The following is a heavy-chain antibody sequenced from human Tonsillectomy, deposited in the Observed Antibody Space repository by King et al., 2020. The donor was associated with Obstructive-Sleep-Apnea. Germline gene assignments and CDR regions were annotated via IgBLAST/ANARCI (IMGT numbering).Heavy chain of an antibody. J-gene: IGHJ6*02. V-gene: IGHV3-30*18. Sequence: HVQLVESGGGVVQPGRSLRLSCADSGFSFSTYGMHWVRQAPGKGLEWVAVIYYDGSIKYYADSVKGRFTISRDNSKNTLYLQMNSLRAEDTAVYYCAKEEYSSGPPGYYGMDVWGQGTTVTVSS. CDR2: IYYDGSIK. D-gene: IGHD6-19*01. CDR3: AKEEYSSGPPGYYGMDV. CDR1: GFSFSTYG.